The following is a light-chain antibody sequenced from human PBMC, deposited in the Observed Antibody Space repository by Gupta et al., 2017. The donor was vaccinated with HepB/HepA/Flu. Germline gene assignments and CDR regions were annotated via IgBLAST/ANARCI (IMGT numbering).Light chain of an antibody. CDR2: GAS. CDR3: QQYGSPPLT. Sequence: TVLTQSPGALSLSPGEGATLSCRASQSVALNYLAWYQQKPGQAPRLLIYGASTRATGIPDRFSGSGSGTDFTLTISRLEPEDFAVYYCQQYGSPPLTFGGGTKVEVK. CDR1: QSVALNY. J-gene: IGKJ4*01. V-gene: IGKV3-20*01.